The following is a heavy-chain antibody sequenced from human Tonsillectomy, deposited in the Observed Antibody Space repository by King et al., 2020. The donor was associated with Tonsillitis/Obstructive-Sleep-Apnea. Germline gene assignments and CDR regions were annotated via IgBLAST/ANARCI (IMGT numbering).Heavy chain of an antibody. D-gene: IGHD2-2*01. CDR3: ARGGCSGTSCRDYYYYGMDV. J-gene: IGHJ6*02. CDR2: IYSGGST. V-gene: IGHV3-53*01. CDR1: GFTVSSNY. Sequence: QLVQSGGGLIQPGGSLRLSCAASGFTVSSNYMSWVRQAPGKGLEWVSVIYSGGSTYYADSVKGRFTISRDNSKNTLYLQMNSLRAEDTAVYYCARGGCSGTSCRDYYYYGMDVWGQGTTVTVSS.